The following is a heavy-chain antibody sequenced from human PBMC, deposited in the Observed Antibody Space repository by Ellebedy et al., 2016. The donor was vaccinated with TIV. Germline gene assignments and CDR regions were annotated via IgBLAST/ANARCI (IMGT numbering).Heavy chain of an antibody. CDR3: ARGADTTMVWGALDI. CDR2: ISSSSSYI. D-gene: IGHD5-18*01. J-gene: IGHJ3*02. Sequence: PGGSLRLSCAASGFTFSTYWMHWVRQAPGRGLEWVSTISSSSSYIYYADSVKGRFTISRDNVKNSLYLQMNSLRAEDTAVYYCARGADTTMVWGALDIWGQGTVVTVSS. CDR1: GFTFSTYW. V-gene: IGHV3-21*01.